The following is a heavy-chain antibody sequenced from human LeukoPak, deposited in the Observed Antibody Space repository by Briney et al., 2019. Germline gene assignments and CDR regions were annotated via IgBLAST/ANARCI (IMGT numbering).Heavy chain of an antibody. CDR3: ATSPQRYYYDSSGYYPFDY. V-gene: IGHV1-24*01. Sequence: GASVKVSCKVSGYTLTELSMHWVRQAPGKGLEWMGGFDPEDGETIYAQKFQGRVTMTEDTSTDTAYMELSSLRSEDTAAYYCATSPQRYYYDSSGYYPFDYWGQGTLVTVSS. CDR1: GYTLTELS. CDR2: FDPEDGET. D-gene: IGHD3-22*01. J-gene: IGHJ4*02.